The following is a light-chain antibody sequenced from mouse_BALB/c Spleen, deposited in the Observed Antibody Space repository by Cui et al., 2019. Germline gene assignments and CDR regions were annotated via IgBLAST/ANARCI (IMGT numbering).Light chain of an antibody. CDR2: STS. CDR3: HQWSSYTWT. Sequence: QIVLTQSPAIMSASLGEQITLTCSVSSSVSYMHWYQQKSGTSPKLLIYSTSNLASVVPSLFSGSGARTLYSLTISGVETENAAEYYCHQWSSYTWTFGGGTKLEIK. J-gene: IGKJ1*01. CDR1: SSVSY. V-gene: IGKV4-80*01.